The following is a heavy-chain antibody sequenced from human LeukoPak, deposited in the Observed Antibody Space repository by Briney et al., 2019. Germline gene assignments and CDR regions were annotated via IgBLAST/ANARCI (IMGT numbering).Heavy chain of an antibody. J-gene: IGHJ4*02. CDR3: ARVGSSGYALDY. D-gene: IGHD3-22*01. Sequence: GGSLRLSCAASGFTFSSYGMHWVRQAPGKGLEWVSYISSSGFNIYYADSVKGRFTISRDNAKNSLYLQMNSLRAEDTAVYYCARVGSSGYALDYWGQGTLVTVSS. CDR1: GFTFSSYG. V-gene: IGHV3-48*04. CDR2: ISSSGFNI.